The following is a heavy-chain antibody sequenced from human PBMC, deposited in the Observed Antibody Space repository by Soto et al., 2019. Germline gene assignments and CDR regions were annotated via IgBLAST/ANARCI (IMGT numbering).Heavy chain of an antibody. CDR3: EREVTGLNAFDL. CDR2: ISHDGVHK. CDR1: GLTFDNYA. V-gene: IGHV3-30-3*01. Sequence: PGGSLRLSCAASGLTFDNYAMSWVRQAPGQGLEWVSVISHDGVHKFYADSVKGRFTISRENSKNTLYLEMNTLRAEDTAVYYCEREVTGLNAFDLWGQGTTVTVS. J-gene: IGHJ3*01. D-gene: IGHD2-21*02.